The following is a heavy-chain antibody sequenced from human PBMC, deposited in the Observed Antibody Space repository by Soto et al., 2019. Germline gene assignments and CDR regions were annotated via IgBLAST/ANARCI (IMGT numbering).Heavy chain of an antibody. CDR2: INPILGIA. CDR3: ARDYRSTI. V-gene: IGHV1-69*04. J-gene: IGHJ4*02. CDR1: GGTFSSYT. Sequence: SVKVSCKASGGTFSSYTISWVRQAPGQGLEWMGRINPILGIANYAQKFQGRVTITADKSTSTAYMELSSLRSEDTAVYYCARDYRSTIWGQGTPVTVSS. D-gene: IGHD4-4*01.